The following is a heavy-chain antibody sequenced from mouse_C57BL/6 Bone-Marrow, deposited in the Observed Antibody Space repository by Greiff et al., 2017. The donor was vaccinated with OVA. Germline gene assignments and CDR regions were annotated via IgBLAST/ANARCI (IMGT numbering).Heavy chain of an antibody. D-gene: IGHD2-4*01. CDR1: GFSLSTFGMG. Sequence: QVTLKVSGPGILQPSQTLSLTCSFSGFSLSTFGMGVGWIRQPSGKGLEWLAHIWWDDDKYYNPALKSRLTISKDTSKNQVFLKIANVDTADTATDYCARTDPYDYDAYAMDYWGQGTSVTVSS. CDR2: IWWDDDK. V-gene: IGHV8-8*01. J-gene: IGHJ4*01. CDR3: ARTDPYDYDAYAMDY.